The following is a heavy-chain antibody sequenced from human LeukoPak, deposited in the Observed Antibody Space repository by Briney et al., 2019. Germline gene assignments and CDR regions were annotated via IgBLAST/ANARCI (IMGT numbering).Heavy chain of an antibody. CDR3: AKGLGFWSGYYTPFDY. D-gene: IGHD3-3*01. V-gene: IGHV3-23*01. Sequence: GGSLRLSCAASGFTFSSYAMSWVRQTPGKGLEWVSGITASGGSTYHADSVKGRFTISRDNSINTLNLQMNNLRAEDTAIYCRAKGLGFWSGYYTPFDYWGQGSSVTVSS. CDR2: ITASGGST. CDR1: GFTFSSYA. J-gene: IGHJ4*02.